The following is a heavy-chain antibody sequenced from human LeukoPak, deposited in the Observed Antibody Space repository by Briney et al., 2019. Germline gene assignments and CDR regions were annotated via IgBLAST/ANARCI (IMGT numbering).Heavy chain of an antibody. Sequence: GGSLRLSCAASGFAFSNYAMSWVRQTPGKGLEWVSSIGGSGADTYSADSVKGRFIISRDNSKNTLYLQMNSVRAEDKAVYYCAKDLSPWGGFWGRGALVTVSS. V-gene: IGHV3-23*01. CDR3: AKDLSPWGGF. J-gene: IGHJ4*02. CDR1: GFAFSNYA. D-gene: IGHD3-3*01. CDR2: IGGSGADT.